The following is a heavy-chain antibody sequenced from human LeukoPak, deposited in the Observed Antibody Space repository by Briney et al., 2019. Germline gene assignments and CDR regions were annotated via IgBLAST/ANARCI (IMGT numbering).Heavy chain of an antibody. CDR1: GFTFIRYT. D-gene: IGHD3-9*01. CDR2: VSSSTTYI. CDR3: ARVLDILTGSLDD. Sequence: GGSLRLSCLASGFTFIRYTLNWVRPAPGKGLEWVSYVSSSTTYIYYADSVKGRFTISRNNAKNSLSLQRNSLRAEHTAVYYFARVLDILTGSLDDWGQGSLVTDSS. J-gene: IGHJ4*02. V-gene: IGHV3-21*05.